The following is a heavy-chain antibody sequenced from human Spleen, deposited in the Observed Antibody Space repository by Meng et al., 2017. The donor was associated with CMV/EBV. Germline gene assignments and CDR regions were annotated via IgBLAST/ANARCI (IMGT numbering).Heavy chain of an antibody. Sequence: GESLKISCAASGFTFSYFSMNWVRQAPGKGLEWVSSISCNSDIYYADSVKGRFSISRDNAKNSLYLQVNSLRAEDTAVYYCARDEEYLGENAFDIWGQGTMVTVSS. J-gene: IGHJ3*02. D-gene: IGHD2-2*01. CDR2: ISCNSDI. V-gene: IGHV3-21*01. CDR1: GFTFSYFS. CDR3: ARDEEYLGENAFDI.